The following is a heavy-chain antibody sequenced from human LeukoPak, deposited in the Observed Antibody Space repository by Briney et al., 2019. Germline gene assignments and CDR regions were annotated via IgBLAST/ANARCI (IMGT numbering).Heavy chain of an antibody. CDR3: TTDQFYDSSGYYEQPDYYYYYMDV. CDR2: IKSKTDGGTT. D-gene: IGHD3-22*01. V-gene: IGHV3-15*01. Sequence: TGGSLRLSCAASGFTFSNAWMSWVRQAPGKGLEWVGRIKSKTDGGTTDYAATVKGRFTISRDDSKNTLYLQMNSLKTEDTAVYYCTTDQFYDSSGYYEQPDYYYYYMDVWGKGTTVTISS. J-gene: IGHJ6*03. CDR1: GFTFSNAW.